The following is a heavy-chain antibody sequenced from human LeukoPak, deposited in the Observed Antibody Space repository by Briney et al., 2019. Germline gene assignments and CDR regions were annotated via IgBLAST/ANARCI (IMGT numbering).Heavy chain of an antibody. J-gene: IGHJ4*02. Sequence: GGSLRLSCAPSGFTFSTNGMSWGRQAPGKGLEWVSSISPTGTITDYADSVKGRFTISRDTSKNILYLQMNSLRVEATAVYYCAAHGGSSSVLDSWGQGTLVTVSS. V-gene: IGHV3-23*01. D-gene: IGHD1-26*01. CDR1: GFTFSTNG. CDR3: AAHGGSSSVLDS. CDR2: ISPTGTIT.